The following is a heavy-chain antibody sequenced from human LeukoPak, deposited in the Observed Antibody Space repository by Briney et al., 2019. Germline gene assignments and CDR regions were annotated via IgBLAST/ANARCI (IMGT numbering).Heavy chain of an antibody. J-gene: IGHJ6*03. CDR2: ISSSSSYV. V-gene: IGHV3-21*01. D-gene: IGHD3-10*01. CDR1: GFPFSSYS. CDR3: ARGEYYGSGSYYNYYYYMDV. Sequence: GSLRLSCAASGFPFSSYSMNWVRQAPGKGLEWVSSISSSSSYVYYADSVKGRFTISRDNAKNSLYLQMNSLRAEDTAVYYCARGEYYGSGSYYNYYYYMDVWGKGTTVTVSS.